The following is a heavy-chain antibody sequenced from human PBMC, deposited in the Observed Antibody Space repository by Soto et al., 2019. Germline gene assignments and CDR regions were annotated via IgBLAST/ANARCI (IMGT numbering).Heavy chain of an antibody. D-gene: IGHD1-1*01. CDR1: GFTFSGSA. V-gene: IGHV3-73*01. CDR2: IRSKANSYAT. Sequence: GGSLRLSCAASGFTFSGSAMHWVRQASGKGLEWVGRIRSKANSYATAYAASVKGRFTISRDDSKNTAYLQMNSLKTEDTAVYYCTRYSGSSATGTALDYWGQGTLVTVSS. CDR3: TRYSGSSATGTALDY. J-gene: IGHJ4*02.